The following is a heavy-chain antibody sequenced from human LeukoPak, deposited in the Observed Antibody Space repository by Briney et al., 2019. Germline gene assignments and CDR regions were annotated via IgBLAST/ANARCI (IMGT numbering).Heavy chain of an antibody. V-gene: IGHV1-8*01. CDR1: GYTFTSYD. CDR3: AREGNTKRQLYNWFDP. J-gene: IGHJ5*02. Sequence: ASVKVSCKASGYTFTSYDINWVRQATGQGLEWMGWMNPNSGNTGYAQKFQGRVTMTRNTSISTAYMELSSLRSEDTAVYYCAREGNTKRQLYNWFDPWGQGILVTVSS. CDR2: MNPNSGNT. D-gene: IGHD2-2*01.